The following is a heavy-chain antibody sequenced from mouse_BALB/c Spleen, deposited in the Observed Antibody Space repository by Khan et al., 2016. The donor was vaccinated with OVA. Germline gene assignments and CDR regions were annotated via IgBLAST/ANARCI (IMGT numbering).Heavy chain of an antibody. V-gene: IGHV5-17*02. J-gene: IGHJ2*01. Sequence: EVELVESGGGLVQPGGSRKLSCAASGFTFSRFGMHWVRQAPEKGLEWVAYISSGSSTIYYVDTVKGRFTNSSNNPKDTLFIQVNRLGSEDATVYYCTKDSNFDYWGQGTTLTVSS. CDR2: ISSGSSTI. CDR1: GFTFSRFG. CDR3: TKDSNFDY.